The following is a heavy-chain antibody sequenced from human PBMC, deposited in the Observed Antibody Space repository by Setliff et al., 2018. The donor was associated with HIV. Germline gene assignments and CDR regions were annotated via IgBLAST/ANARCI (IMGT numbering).Heavy chain of an antibody. CDR2: ISWNGDSI. V-gene: IGHV3-9*03. CDR1: GFIFDDYA. CDR3: AKDRGSSGRYYGMNV. Sequence: GGSLRLSCAASGFIFDDYAMHWVRQAPGKGLEWVSGISWNGDSIAYAGSVKGRFTISRDNAKNSLYLQMNSLRAEDMALYYCAKDRGSSGRYYGMNVWGQGTTVTVSS. D-gene: IGHD6-13*01. J-gene: IGHJ6*02.